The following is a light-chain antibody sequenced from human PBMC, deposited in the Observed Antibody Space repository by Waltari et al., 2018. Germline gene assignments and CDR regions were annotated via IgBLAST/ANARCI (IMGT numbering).Light chain of an antibody. CDR3: QVWVSGDGHPVV. J-gene: IGLJ3*02. Sequence: SYVLTQPPSVSAAPGETARITCEGNNIGVKSVHWYQQRPGQAPVMIIYEDRDRPPGLPVRFSGSIAATTADRANTVVEVEEEADYECQVWVSGDGHPVVCGGWTKLTV. CDR2: EDR. CDR1: NIGVKS. V-gene: IGLV3-21*01.